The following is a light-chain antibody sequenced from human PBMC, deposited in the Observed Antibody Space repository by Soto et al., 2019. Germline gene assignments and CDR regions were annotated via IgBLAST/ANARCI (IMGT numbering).Light chain of an antibody. CDR1: SSDVGGYDY. CDR3: SSYTSSSTVV. CDR2: DVS. V-gene: IGLV2-14*01. J-gene: IGLJ2*01. Sequence: QSVLTQPASVSGSPRQSITISCTGSSSDVGGYDYVSWYQQFPGKAPKLMIYDVSNRPSGVSNRFSGSKSGNTASLTISGLQAEDEADYFCSSYTSSSTVVFGGGTKLTVL.